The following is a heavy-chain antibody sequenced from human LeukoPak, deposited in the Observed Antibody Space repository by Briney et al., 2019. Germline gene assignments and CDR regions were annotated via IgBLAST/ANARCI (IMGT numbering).Heavy chain of an antibody. Sequence: SETLSLTCTVSGGSISSSSYYWGWIRQPPGKGLEWIGSIYYSGSTYYNPSLKSRVTISVDTSKNQFSLKLSSVTAADTAVYYCARGRDGGSYYNFDYWGQGTLVTVSS. CDR1: GGSISSSSYY. J-gene: IGHJ4*02. CDR2: IYYSGST. D-gene: IGHD1-26*01. V-gene: IGHV4-39*01. CDR3: ARGRDGGSYYNFDY.